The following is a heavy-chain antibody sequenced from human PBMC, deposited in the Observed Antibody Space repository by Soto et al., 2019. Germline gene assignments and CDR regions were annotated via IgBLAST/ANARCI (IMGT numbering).Heavy chain of an antibody. Sequence: SVKVSCKASGGTFSSYAISWVRQAPGQGLEWMGGIIPIFGTANYAQKFQGRVTITADESTSTAYMELSSLRSEDTAVYYCARDLRDDFWSGQTFDIWGQGTMVTVSS. CDR3: ARDLRDDFWSGQTFDI. CDR2: IIPIFGTA. CDR1: GGTFSSYA. J-gene: IGHJ3*02. D-gene: IGHD3-3*01. V-gene: IGHV1-69*13.